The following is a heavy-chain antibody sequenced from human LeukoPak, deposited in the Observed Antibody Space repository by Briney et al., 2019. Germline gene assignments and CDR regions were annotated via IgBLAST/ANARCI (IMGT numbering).Heavy chain of an antibody. J-gene: IGHJ6*03. CDR3: AKDSSSWYWEDYYYYYYMDV. D-gene: IGHD6-13*01. V-gene: IGHV3-23*01. Sequence: GGSLRLSCAASGFTFSSYGMSWVRQAPGKGLEWVSAISGSGGSTYYADSVKGRFTISRDNSKNTLYLQMNSLRAEDTAVYYCAKDSSSWYWEDYYYYYYMDVWGKGTTVTISS. CDR1: GFTFSSYG. CDR2: ISGSGGST.